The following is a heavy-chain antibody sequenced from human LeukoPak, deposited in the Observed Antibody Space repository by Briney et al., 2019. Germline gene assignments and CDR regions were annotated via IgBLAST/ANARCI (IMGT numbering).Heavy chain of an antibody. D-gene: IGHD3-22*01. CDR1: GFTFSSYA. CDR2: IRYDGSDK. J-gene: IGHJ4*02. Sequence: QTGGSLRLSCAASGFTFSSYAMHWVRQAPGKGLEWVTFIRYDGSDKYYADSVKGRFTISRDYSKNTLYLQMNSLRAEDTAVYYCAKESESYDSSGSTFDYWGQGTLVTVSS. V-gene: IGHV3-30*02. CDR3: AKESESYDSSGSTFDY.